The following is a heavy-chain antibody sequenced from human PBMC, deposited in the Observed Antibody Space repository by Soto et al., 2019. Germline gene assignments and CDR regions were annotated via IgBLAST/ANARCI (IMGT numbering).Heavy chain of an antibody. J-gene: IGHJ4*02. CDR1: GGSFSGYY. Sequence: SETLSLTCAVYGGSFSGYYWIWIRQPPGKGLEWIGEINHSGSTNYNPSLKSRVTISVDTSKNQFSLKLSSVTAADTAVYYCARLAGIVVVTAAVNYFAYWGQGTLVTVSS. CDR3: ARLAGIVVVTAAVNYFAY. CDR2: INHSGST. V-gene: IGHV4-34*01. D-gene: IGHD2-2*01.